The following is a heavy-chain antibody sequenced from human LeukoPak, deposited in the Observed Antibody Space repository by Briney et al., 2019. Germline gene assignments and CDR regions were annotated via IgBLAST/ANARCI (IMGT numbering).Heavy chain of an antibody. J-gene: IGHJ4*02. CDR3: ARSSRELGGYAPWELMPPFDY. D-gene: IGHD1-7*01. CDR1: GFTFSDYY. CDR2: ISSSGSTI. Sequence: GGSLRLSCAASGFTFSDYYMSWIRQAPGKGLECVSYISSSGSTIYYADSVKGRFAISRDNAKNSLYLQMNSLRAEDTAVYYCARSSRELGGYAPWELMPPFDYWGQGTLVTVSS. V-gene: IGHV3-11*04.